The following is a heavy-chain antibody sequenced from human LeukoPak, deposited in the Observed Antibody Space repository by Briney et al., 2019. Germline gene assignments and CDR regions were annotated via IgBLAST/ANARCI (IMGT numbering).Heavy chain of an antibody. J-gene: IGHJ4*02. D-gene: IGHD5-18*01. CDR2: ISGSGGST. Sequence: PGGSLRLSGAASGFTFSSYAMSWVRQAPGKGREWVSAISGSGGSTYYADSVKGRFTISRDNSKNTLYLQMNSLRTEDTAVYYCAKDMGYTFGHAFDYWGQGTLVTVSS. CDR3: AKDMGYTFGHAFDY. CDR1: GFTFSSYA. V-gene: IGHV3-23*01.